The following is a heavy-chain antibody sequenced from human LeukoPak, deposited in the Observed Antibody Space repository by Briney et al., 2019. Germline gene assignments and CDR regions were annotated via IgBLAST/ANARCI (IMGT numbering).Heavy chain of an antibody. J-gene: IGHJ3*02. CDR3: ARDPASHCGGDCYRKKDAFDI. CDR1: GYTFTSYG. V-gene: IGHV1-18*01. Sequence: ASVKVSCKASGYTFTSYGISWVRQAPGQGLEWMGWISAYNGNTNYAQKLQGRVTMTTDTSTSTAYMELRSLRSDDTAVYYCARDPASHCGGDCYRKKDAFDIWGQGTMVTVSS. D-gene: IGHD2-21*02. CDR2: ISAYNGNT.